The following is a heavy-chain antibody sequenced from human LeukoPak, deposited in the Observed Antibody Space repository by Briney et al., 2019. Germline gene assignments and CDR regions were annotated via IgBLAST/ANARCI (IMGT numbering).Heavy chain of an antibody. Sequence: GGSLRLSCAASGFTFSSYAMHWVRQAPGKGLEWVAVISYDGSNKYYADSVKGRFTISRDNSKNTLYLQMNSLRAEDTAVYYCARSRDVDTAIPKAWGQGTLATVSS. J-gene: IGHJ4*02. CDR2: ISYDGSNK. CDR3: ARSRDVDTAIPKA. D-gene: IGHD5-18*01. V-gene: IGHV3-30-3*01. CDR1: GFTFSSYA.